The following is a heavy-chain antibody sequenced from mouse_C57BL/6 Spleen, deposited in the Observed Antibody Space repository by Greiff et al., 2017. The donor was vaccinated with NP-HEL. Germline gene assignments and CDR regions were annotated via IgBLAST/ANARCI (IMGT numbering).Heavy chain of an antibody. V-gene: IGHV1-76*01. Sequence: QVQLQQSGAELVRPGASVKLSCKASGYTFTDYYINWVKQRPGQGLEWIARIYPGSGNTYYNEKFKGKATLTAEKSSSTAYMQLSSLTSEDSAVYFCARSKGYDYPLDYWGQGTTLTVSS. CDR1: GYTFTDYY. CDR3: ARSKGYDYPLDY. CDR2: IYPGSGNT. D-gene: IGHD2-4*01. J-gene: IGHJ2*01.